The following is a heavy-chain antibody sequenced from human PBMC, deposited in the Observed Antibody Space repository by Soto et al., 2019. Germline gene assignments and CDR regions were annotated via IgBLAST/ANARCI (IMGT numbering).Heavy chain of an antibody. J-gene: IGHJ3*02. CDR3: ARDLTYYYDSSGYSESAFDI. D-gene: IGHD3-22*01. Sequence: QVQLQESGPGLVKPSQTLSLTCTVSGGSISSGGYYWSWIRQHPGKGLEWIGYIYYSGSTYYNPSLKSRVTISVDTSKYQFSLKLSSVTAADTAVYYCARDLTYYYDSSGYSESAFDIWGQGTMVTVSS. CDR1: GGSISSGGYY. V-gene: IGHV4-31*03. CDR2: IYYSGST.